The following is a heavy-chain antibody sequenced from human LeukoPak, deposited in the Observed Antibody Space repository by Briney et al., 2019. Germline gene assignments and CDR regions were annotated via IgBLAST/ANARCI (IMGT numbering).Heavy chain of an antibody. Sequence: ASLKVSCKASGYTFTGYYVDWVRQAPGQGLEWMGIINPSGGSTSYAQKFQGRVTMTRDTSTSTVYMELSSLRSEDTAVYYCARDLDSSSWYGVWFDPWGQGTLVTVSS. CDR1: GYTFTGYY. D-gene: IGHD6-13*01. CDR2: INPSGGST. J-gene: IGHJ5*02. CDR3: ARDLDSSSWYGVWFDP. V-gene: IGHV1-46*01.